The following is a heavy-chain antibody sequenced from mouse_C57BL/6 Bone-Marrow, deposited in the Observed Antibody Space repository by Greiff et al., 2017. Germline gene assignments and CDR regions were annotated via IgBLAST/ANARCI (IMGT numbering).Heavy chain of an antibody. CDR2: IYPGNGDT. D-gene: IGHD1-1*01. Sequence: QVQLQQSGAELVRPGASVKMSCKASGYTFTSYNMHWVKQTPRQGLEWIGAIYPGNGDTSYNQKFKGKATLTVDQSSRTAYMQLSSLTSKDAAVYFCARSIPIYCYGSYYFDDWGQGTTLTVSS. CDR3: ARSIPIYCYGSYYFDD. J-gene: IGHJ2*01. CDR1: GYTFTSYN. V-gene: IGHV1-12*01.